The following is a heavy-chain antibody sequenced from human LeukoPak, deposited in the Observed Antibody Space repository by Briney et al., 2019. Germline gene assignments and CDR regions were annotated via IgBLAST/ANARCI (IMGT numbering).Heavy chain of an antibody. CDR2: INPNSGNT. CDR1: GYTFTSYD. D-gene: IGHD1-1*01. J-gene: IGHJ4*02. CDR3: TRTSTGTRGGYDV. Sequence: ASVKVSCKASGYTFTSYDINWVRQASGQGLEWMGWINPNSGNTGFTQKFQGRVTVTRSTSISTAYMELSSLASDDTAVYYCTRTSTGTRGGYDVWGQGTLVTVSS. V-gene: IGHV1-8*01.